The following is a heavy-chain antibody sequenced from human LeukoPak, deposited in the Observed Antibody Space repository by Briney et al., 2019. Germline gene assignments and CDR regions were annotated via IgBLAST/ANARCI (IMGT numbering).Heavy chain of an antibody. D-gene: IGHD3-10*01. CDR1: RFIFSDYY. V-gene: IGHV3-11*04. CDR2: ISSSGSST. CDR3: ARDEGFGELFFDY. Sequence: PGGSLRLSCAASRFIFSDYYMSWIRQAPGKGLEWVSYISSSGSSTYYADSVKGRFTISRDNARNSLYLQMNSLRAEDTAVYYCARDEGFGELFFDYWGQGTLVTVSS. J-gene: IGHJ4*02.